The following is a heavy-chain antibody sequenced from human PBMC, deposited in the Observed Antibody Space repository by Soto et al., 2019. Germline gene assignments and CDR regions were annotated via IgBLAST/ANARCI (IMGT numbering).Heavy chain of an antibody. CDR3: ARDYDKSGYDYFDP. D-gene: IGHD3-22*01. CDR1: EYSFTGHY. J-gene: IGHJ5*02. V-gene: IGHV1-2*02. CDR2: IDPKSGDT. Sequence: ASVKVSCKDSEYSFTGHYLHWVRQAPGRGLEWMGWIDPKSGDTKYAPKFQDRVTMTRDTSISRAYMDLSSLRYDDTAVYYCARDYDKSGYDYFDPWGQGTLVTVSS.